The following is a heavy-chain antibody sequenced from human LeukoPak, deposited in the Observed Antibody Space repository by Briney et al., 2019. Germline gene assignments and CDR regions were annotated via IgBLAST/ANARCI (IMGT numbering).Heavy chain of an antibody. CDR1: GFTFSSYA. CDR3: GCYYGSGTYYDY. CDR2: ITSTGGTT. D-gene: IGHD3-10*01. V-gene: IGHV3-23*01. J-gene: IGHJ4*02. Sequence: PGGSLTLSCAASGFTFSSYAMSWVRQAPGKGLEWVSAITSTGGTTYYADSVKGRFTISRDNSRNTLYLQMDSLRAEDTAIYYCGCYYGSGTYYDYWGQGTLVTITS.